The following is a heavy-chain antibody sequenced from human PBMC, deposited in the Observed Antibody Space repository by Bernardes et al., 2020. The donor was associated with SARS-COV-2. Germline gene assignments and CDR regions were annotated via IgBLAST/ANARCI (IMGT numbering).Heavy chain of an antibody. J-gene: IGHJ4*02. V-gene: IGHV3-11*06. D-gene: IGHD2-21*01. CDR3: ARGERDGYKFDY. CDR2: ISSSSTYT. CDR1: GFTFSDYY. Sequence: GGSLRLSCAASGFTFSDYYMTWIRQAPGKGLEWVSYISSSSTYTNYADSVRGRFNISRDNAKNSLYLQMNSLRAEDTAVYYCARGERDGYKFDYWGQGTLVTVSS.